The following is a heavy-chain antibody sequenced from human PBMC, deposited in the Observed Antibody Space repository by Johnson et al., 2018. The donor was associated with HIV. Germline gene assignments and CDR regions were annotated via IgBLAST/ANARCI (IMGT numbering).Heavy chain of an antibody. D-gene: IGHD3-16*01. CDR3: ARQTLRTFDI. CDR2: IRYDGSNK. V-gene: IGHV3-30*04. CDR1: GFTFSSYA. J-gene: IGHJ3*02. Sequence: QVQLMESGGGVVQPGKSLRLFCAASGFTFSSYAMHWVRQAPGKGLEWVAVIRYDGSNKYYADSGKGRFTIYRDNSKNTLYLQMNSLRAEDTAVYYCARQTLRTFDIWGQGTMVTVSS.